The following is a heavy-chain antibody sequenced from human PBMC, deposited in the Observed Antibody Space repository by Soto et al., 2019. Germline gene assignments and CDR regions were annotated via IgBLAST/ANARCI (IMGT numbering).Heavy chain of an antibody. CDR1: GFTFSSYA. J-gene: IGHJ6*04. D-gene: IGHD6-19*01. Sequence: GGSLRLSCAASGFTFSSYAMSWVRQAPGKGLEWVSAISGSGGSTYYADSVKGRFTISRDNSKNTLYLQMNSLRAEDTAVYYCAKVSSGWYYYFYDYGMDVWGKGTSVTVSA. V-gene: IGHV3-23*01. CDR3: AKVSSGWYYYFYDYGMDV. CDR2: ISGSGGST.